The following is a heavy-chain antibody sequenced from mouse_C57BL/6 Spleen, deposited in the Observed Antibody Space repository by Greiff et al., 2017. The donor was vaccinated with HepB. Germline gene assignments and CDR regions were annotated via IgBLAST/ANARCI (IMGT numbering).Heavy chain of an antibody. V-gene: IGHV5-15*01. Sequence: EVQVVESGGGLVQPGGSLKLSCAASGFTFSDYGMAWVRQAPRKGPEWVAFISNLAYSIYYADTVTGRFTISRENAKNTLYLEMSSLRSEDTAMYYCARADYSNFFAYWGQGTLVTVSA. CDR1: GFTFSDYG. CDR3: ARADYSNFFAY. J-gene: IGHJ3*01. D-gene: IGHD2-5*01. CDR2: ISNLAYSI.